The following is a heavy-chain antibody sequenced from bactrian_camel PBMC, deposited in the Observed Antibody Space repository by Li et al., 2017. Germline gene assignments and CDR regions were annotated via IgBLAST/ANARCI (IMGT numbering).Heavy chain of an antibody. CDR3: AVRDRGRCTGEPPEVYNW. CDR1: GYTLSVSY. Sequence: VQLVESGGRSVQAGGSLRLSCVVSGYTLSVSYIGWFRQVSGKEREGVAVIFTGGGRVFYDDSVQGRFTISRENTKNTLYLQMNSLEPEDTAMYYCAVRDRGRCTGEPPEVYNWWGRGTQVTVS. V-gene: IGHV3S54*01. CDR2: IFTGGGRV. J-gene: IGHJ4*01. D-gene: IGHD7*01.